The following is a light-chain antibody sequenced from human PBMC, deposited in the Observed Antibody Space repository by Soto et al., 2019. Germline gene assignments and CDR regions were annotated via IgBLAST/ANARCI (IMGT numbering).Light chain of an antibody. J-gene: IGKJ1*01. V-gene: IGKV2-28*01. CDR1: QSLLHSNGYNY. Sequence: DIVMTQSPLSLPVTPGEPASISCRSSQSLLHSNGYNYLDWYLQKPGQSPQLLIYLGSNRASGVPDRFSGSGSGTDFTLKISRVEAEDVGVYYCMQALQTPRTFGQGPQV. CDR3: MQALQTPRT. CDR2: LGS.